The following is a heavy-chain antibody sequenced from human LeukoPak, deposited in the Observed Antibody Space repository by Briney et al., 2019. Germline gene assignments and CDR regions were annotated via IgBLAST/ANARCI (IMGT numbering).Heavy chain of an antibody. D-gene: IGHD3-10*01. CDR3: MTEYGSGSYYRVR. CDR1: GGSFSGYY. CDR2: INHSGST. J-gene: IGHJ4*02. Sequence: PSETLSLTCAVYGGSFSGYYWSWIRQPPGKGLEWIGEINHSGSTNYNPSLKSRVTISVDTSKNQFSLKLSSVTAADTAVYCAMTEYGSGSYYRVRWGQGTLVTVSS. V-gene: IGHV4-34*01.